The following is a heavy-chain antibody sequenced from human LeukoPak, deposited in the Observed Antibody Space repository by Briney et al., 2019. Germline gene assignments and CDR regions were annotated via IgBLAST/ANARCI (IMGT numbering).Heavy chain of an antibody. V-gene: IGHV3-7*01. CDR2: IKQDGSEK. CDR3: ARDIVVVVAATIYYNYGMDV. Sequence: GGSLRLSCAASGFIFSSYWISWVRQAPGKGLEWVANIKQDGSEKYYVDSVKGRFTISRDNAKNSLYLQMNSLRAEDTAVYYCARDIVVVVAATIYYNYGMDVWGQGTTVTVSS. D-gene: IGHD2-15*01. CDR1: GFIFSSYW. J-gene: IGHJ6*02.